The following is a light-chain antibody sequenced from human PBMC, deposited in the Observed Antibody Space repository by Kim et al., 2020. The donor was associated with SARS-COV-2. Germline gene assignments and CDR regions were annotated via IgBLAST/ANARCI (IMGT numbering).Light chain of an antibody. CDR2: DAS. CDR1: ESVSNF. Sequence: EIVLTQSLATLSLSPGERATLSCRASESVSNFLGWYQQKPGQAPRLLIYDASKRATGIPARFSGSGSGTDFTLTISSLEPEDFAVYYCQQRNNWPPAFTFGGGTKVDIK. CDR3: QQRNNWPPAFT. V-gene: IGKV3-11*01. J-gene: IGKJ4*01.